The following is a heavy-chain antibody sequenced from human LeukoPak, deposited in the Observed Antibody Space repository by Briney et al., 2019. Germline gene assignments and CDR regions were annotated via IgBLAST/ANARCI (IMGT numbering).Heavy chain of an antibody. CDR1: GYSFTTYW. CDR2: IYPGDSDT. V-gene: IGHV5-51*01. J-gene: IGHJ4*02. D-gene: IGHD2-2*01. Sequence: GESLKISCTTSGYSFTTYWIGWARQVAGKDLEWMGIIYPGDSDTRYSPSFEGQVTISADKSTSTAYLQWSSLKASDTATYYCARHLSSTGGCCYVDYWGQGTLVTVSS. CDR3: ARHLSSTGGCCYVDY.